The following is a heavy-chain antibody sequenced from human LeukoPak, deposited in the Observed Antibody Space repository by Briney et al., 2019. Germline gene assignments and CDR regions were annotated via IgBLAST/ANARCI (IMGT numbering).Heavy chain of an antibody. J-gene: IGHJ4*02. CDR2: ISAYNGNT. CDR3: ARDLRPYYYDSSGYYNY. Sequence: GASVKVSCKASGYTFTSYGISWVRQAPGQGLEWMGWISAYNGNTNYAQKLQGRVTMTTDPSTSTAYMELRSLRSDDTAVYYCARDLRPYYYDSSGYYNYWGQGTLVTVSS. V-gene: IGHV1-18*01. D-gene: IGHD3-22*01. CDR1: GYTFTSYG.